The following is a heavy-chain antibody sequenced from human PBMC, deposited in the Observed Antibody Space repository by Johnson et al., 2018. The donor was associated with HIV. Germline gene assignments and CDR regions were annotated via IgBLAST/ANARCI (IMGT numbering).Heavy chain of an antibody. V-gene: IGHV3-66*01. J-gene: IGHJ3*02. CDR3: ARAHPEGYYYDSSGPPGI. Sequence: EVQLVESGGGLVKPGGSLTLSCVASGFSVTSNYMGWVRQAPGKGLEWVSIIYTAGGAYYADSVMGRFSISRDISNNTLYLQMSSLRAEETALYYCARAHPEGYYYDSSGPPGIWGQGTMVTVSS. CDR1: GFSVTSNY. D-gene: IGHD3-22*01. CDR2: IYTAGGA.